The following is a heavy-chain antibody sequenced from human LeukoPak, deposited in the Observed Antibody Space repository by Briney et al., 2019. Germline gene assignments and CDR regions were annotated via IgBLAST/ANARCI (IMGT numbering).Heavy chain of an antibody. V-gene: IGHV4-39*01. CDR3: ARYSWDYYYYMDV. J-gene: IGHJ6*03. CDR1: GGSIRRSSYH. CDR2: IYYSGTT. D-gene: IGHD2-21*01. Sequence: SETLSLTCTVSGGSIRRSSYHWGWIRRPPGKGLEWIGSIYYSGTTYYNPSLKSRVTISVDTSKNQFSLKLSSVTAADTAVYYCARYSWDYYYYMDVWGKGTTVTVSS.